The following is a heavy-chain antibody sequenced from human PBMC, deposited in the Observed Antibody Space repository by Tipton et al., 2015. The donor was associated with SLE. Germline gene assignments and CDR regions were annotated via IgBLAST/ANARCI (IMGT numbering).Heavy chain of an antibody. Sequence: LRLSCAVYGGSFSGYYWSWIRQPPGKGLEWIGEINHSGSTNYNPSLKSRVTISVDTSKNQFSLKLSSVTAADTAVYYCARARRGRSSRQEGDWFDPWGQGTLVTVSS. D-gene: IGHD6-13*01. CDR2: INHSGST. J-gene: IGHJ5*02. CDR3: ARARRGRSSRQEGDWFDP. V-gene: IGHV4-34*01. CDR1: GGSFSGYY.